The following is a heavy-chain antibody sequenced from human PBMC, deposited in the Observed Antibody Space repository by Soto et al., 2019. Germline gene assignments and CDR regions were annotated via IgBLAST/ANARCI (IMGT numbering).Heavy chain of an antibody. CDR1: GFTFNSYN. CDR2: LSFDGANT. D-gene: IGHD6-25*01. J-gene: IGHJ4*02. Sequence: QVQLVESGGGVVPPGGSLRVSCVVSGFTFNSYNMHWVRQAPGEGLEWVAVLSFDGANTFYADSVKGRFTISRDTSRDTLYLQVSRLRVEDTAVYYCARDGYNRGGFDYWGQGTLVSVSS. V-gene: IGHV3-30-3*01. CDR3: ARDGYNRGGFDY.